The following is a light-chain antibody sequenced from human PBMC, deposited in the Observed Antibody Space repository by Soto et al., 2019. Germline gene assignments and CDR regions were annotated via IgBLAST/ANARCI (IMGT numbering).Light chain of an antibody. CDR3: QQHNTSPWL. CDR2: GSS. J-gene: IGKJ1*01. CDR1: QSVSSSY. V-gene: IGKV3-20*01. Sequence: TQSPGTLSLSPGERATLSCRASQSVSSSYLAWYQQKPGQTPRLLIYGSSNRATGIPDRFSGSGSGTDFTLTINRLEPEDFGVYYCQQHNTSPWLFGQGTKVDIK.